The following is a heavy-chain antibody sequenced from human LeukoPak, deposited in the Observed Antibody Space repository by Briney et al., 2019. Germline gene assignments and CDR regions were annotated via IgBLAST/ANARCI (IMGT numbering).Heavy chain of an antibody. D-gene: IGHD2-15*01. CDR3: STSRSDRFIDF. CDR1: GFNFNDYD. V-gene: IGHV3-9*01. J-gene: IGHJ4*02. CDR2: INWNSVHI. Sequence: GWSLRLSCAASGFNFNDYDINWVRQVPGKGLEWVSGINWNSVHIGYADSVRGRFTISRDNAQRSVHLQMFSLRPEDTALYYCSTSRSDRFIDFWGQGTQVTVST.